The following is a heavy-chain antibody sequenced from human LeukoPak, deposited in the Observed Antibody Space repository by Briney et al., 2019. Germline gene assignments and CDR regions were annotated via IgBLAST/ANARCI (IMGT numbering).Heavy chain of an antibody. J-gene: IGHJ4*02. CDR1: GFTFSSYA. CDR2: ISYDGSNK. Sequence: GGSLRLSCAVSGFTFSSYAMHWVRQAPGKGLEWVAVISYDGSNKYYADSVKGRFTISRDNSKNTLYLQMNSLRAEDTAVYYCAKEEVYVDTAMALSIDYWGQGTLVTVSS. V-gene: IGHV3-30-3*02. D-gene: IGHD5-18*01. CDR3: AKEEVYVDTAMALSIDY.